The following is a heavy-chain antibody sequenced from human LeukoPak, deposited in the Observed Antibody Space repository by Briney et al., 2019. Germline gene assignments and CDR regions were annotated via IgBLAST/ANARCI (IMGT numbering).Heavy chain of an antibody. CDR3: ARRWGIGWYVFDY. CDR2: IDPSDSYS. D-gene: IGHD6-19*01. J-gene: IGHJ4*02. Sequence: GESLKISRKGSGYSFINNWINWVRQVSGKGLEWMGRIDPSDSYSNYSPSFRGHVAISVDTSISTAYLQWSSLKASDTAMYYCARRWGIGWYVFDYWGQGTLVTVSS. V-gene: IGHV5-10-1*01. CDR1: GYSFINNW.